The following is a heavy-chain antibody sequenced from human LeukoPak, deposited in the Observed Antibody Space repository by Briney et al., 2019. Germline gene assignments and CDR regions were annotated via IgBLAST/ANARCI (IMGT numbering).Heavy chain of an antibody. D-gene: IGHD5/OR15-5a*01. J-gene: IGHJ4*02. CDR3: ASVFDS. CDR2: INNSGGST. V-gene: IGHV3-23*01. Sequence: GGSLRLSCAASGLTFNRHGMSWVRQAPGKGLEWVSSINNSGGSTFYADSVKGRFTISRDNAKNTVSLQMNSLSAEDTAVYYCASVFDSWGQGFLVTVSS. CDR1: GLTFNRHG.